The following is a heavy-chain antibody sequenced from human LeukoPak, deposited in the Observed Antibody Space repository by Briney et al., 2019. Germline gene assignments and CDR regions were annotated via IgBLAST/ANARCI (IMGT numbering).Heavy chain of an antibody. J-gene: IGHJ5*02. CDR1: GGSISSYY. CDR3: ARDIVVVPAAMLHINWSDP. V-gene: IGHV4-4*07. D-gene: IGHD2-2*01. CDR2: IYTSGST. Sequence: PSETLSLTCTVSGGSISSYYWSWIRQPAGKGLEWIGRIYTSGSTNYNPSLKSRVTMSVDTSKNQFSLKLSSVTAADTAVYYCARDIVVVPAAMLHINWSDPWGQGTLVTVSS.